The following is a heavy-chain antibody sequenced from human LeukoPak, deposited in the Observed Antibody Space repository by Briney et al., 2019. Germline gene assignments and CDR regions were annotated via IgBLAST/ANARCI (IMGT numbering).Heavy chain of an antibody. Sequence: SVKVSCKASGGTFRSYAVSWVPQAPGQGLEWMGGIIPIFGIGKYAQKFQGRVKITTDESTSTAYMELSSLRSEDTDVDYCARDWPPYDSSGYYYRQGYYYMDVWGKGTTVTVSS. J-gene: IGHJ6*03. CDR2: IIPIFGIG. D-gene: IGHD3-22*01. CDR1: GGTFRSYA. V-gene: IGHV1-69*05. CDR3: ARDWPPYDSSGYYYRQGYYYMDV.